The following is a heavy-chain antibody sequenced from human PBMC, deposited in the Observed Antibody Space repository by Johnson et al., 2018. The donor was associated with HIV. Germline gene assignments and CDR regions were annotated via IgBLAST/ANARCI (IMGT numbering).Heavy chain of an antibody. CDR2: INWNGGSI. CDR1: GFTFDDYG. V-gene: IGHV3-20*04. Sequence: VQLVESGGGVVRPGGSLRLSCAASGFTFDDYGMTWVRQPPGKGLEGVSGINWNGGSIGYADSVKGRFTISRDNAKKSLYLQMNSLRAEDPAVYYCARRSWVLLHAFDIWGQGTMVTVSS. J-gene: IGHJ3*02. D-gene: IGHD3-22*01. CDR3: ARRSWVLLHAFDI.